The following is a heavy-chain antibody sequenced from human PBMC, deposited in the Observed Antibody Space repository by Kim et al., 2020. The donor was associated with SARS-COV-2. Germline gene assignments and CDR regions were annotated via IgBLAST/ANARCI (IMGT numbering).Heavy chain of an antibody. CDR3: ARDFTDYTYYYYRMDV. Sequence: PSLKSRVTISVDTSKNQFSLKLSSVTAADTAVYYCARDFTDYTYYYYRMDVWGQGTTVTVSS. V-gene: IGHV4-39*07. J-gene: IGHJ6*02. D-gene: IGHD4-4*01.